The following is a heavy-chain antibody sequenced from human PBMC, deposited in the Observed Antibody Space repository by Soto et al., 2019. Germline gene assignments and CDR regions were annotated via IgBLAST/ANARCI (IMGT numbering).Heavy chain of an antibody. V-gene: IGHV3-33*01. CDR2: IWYDGSNK. CDR1: GFTFSSYG. Sequence: GGSLRLSCSASGFTFSSYGMHWVRQAPGKGLEWVAVIWYDGSNKYYADSVKGRFTISRDNSKNTLYLQMNSLRAEDTAVYYCARERINWNERRLDYWGQGTLVTVSS. CDR3: ARERINWNERRLDY. D-gene: IGHD1-20*01. J-gene: IGHJ4*02.